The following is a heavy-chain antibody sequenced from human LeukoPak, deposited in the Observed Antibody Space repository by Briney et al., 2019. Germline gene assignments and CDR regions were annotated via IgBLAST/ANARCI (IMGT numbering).Heavy chain of an antibody. CDR2: IYYSGST. J-gene: IGHJ3*02. CDR1: GGSISSSSYY. CDR3: ASGITMIVVVPRGDAFDI. D-gene: IGHD3-22*01. V-gene: IGHV4-39*01. Sequence: SETLSLTCTVSGGSISSSSYYWGWIRQPPGKGLEWIGSIYYSGSTYYNPSLKSRVTISVDTSKNQFSLKLSSVTAADTAVYYCASGITMIVVVPRGDAFDIWGQGTMVTVSS.